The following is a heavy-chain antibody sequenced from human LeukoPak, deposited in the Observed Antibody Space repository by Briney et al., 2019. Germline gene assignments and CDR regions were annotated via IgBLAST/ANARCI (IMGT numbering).Heavy chain of an antibody. Sequence: GESLKISCKGSGSSFSNYWIAWVRQMPGKGLEWMGIIYPGDSDTTYSPSFQGQVTISADKSISTAYLQWSSLKASDTAMYYCARRRWADAFDIWGQGTMVTVSS. D-gene: IGHD4-23*01. CDR1: GSSFSNYW. V-gene: IGHV5-51*01. CDR3: ARRRWADAFDI. J-gene: IGHJ3*02. CDR2: IYPGDSDT.